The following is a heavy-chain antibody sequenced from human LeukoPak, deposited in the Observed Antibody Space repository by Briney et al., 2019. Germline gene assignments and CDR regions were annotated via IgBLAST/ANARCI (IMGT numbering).Heavy chain of an antibody. V-gene: IGHV4-59*01. D-gene: IGHD1-1*01. CDR1: GGSISSYY. CDR2: IYYSGST. J-gene: IGHJ4*02. CDR3: ARAPGRPGDFDY. Sequence: SETLSLTCTVSGGSISSYYWSWIRQPPGKGLEWIGYIYYSGSTNYNPSLKSRVTISVDTSKNQFSLKLSSMTAADTAVYYCARAPGRPGDFDYWGQGTLVTVSS.